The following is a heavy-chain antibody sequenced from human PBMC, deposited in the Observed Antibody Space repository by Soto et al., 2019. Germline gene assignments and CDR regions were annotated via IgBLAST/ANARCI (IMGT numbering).Heavy chain of an antibody. V-gene: IGHV1-18*01. Sequence: QVQLVQSGAEVKKPGASVKVSCKASGYTFTSYGISWVRQAPGQGLEWMGWISAYNGNTNYAQKLQGRVTMTTDTTTSTVYREMRSVRSDDTAVYYWARSYCDGSGYLGYDWVDPCGQGTLVTVSS. CDR3: ARSYCDGSGYLGYDWVDP. D-gene: IGHD3-22*01. J-gene: IGHJ5*02. CDR1: GYTFTSYG. CDR2: ISAYNGNT.